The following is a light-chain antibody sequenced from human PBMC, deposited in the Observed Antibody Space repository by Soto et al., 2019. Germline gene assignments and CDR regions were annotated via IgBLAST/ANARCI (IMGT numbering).Light chain of an antibody. CDR3: QQYYNWPRT. Sequence: IALTPSPGTLSLSPGESATLSCRASQSLSNSELAWYQQKPGQAPRLLIYGASSRATGIPDRFSGSGSGTEFTLTISSLRSEDFAVYFCQQYYNWPRTFGQGTKVDIK. CDR2: GAS. V-gene: IGKV3-20*01. J-gene: IGKJ1*01. CDR1: QSLSNSE.